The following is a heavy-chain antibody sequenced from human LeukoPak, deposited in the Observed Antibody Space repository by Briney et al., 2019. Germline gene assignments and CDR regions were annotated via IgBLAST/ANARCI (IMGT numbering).Heavy chain of an antibody. D-gene: IGHD3-22*01. CDR3: ARGVDYYENSGTIDY. J-gene: IGHJ4*02. CDR2: IWYDGSNK. V-gene: IGHV3-33*01. CDR1: GFIFSDYG. Sequence: GGFLRLSCTASGFIFSDYGMHWVRQPPGKGLEWVAIIWYDGSNKTYEDSVKGRFTISRDNSKNTLYLQMNSLRAEDTAVYYYARGVDYYENSGTIDYWGQGTLVTVSS.